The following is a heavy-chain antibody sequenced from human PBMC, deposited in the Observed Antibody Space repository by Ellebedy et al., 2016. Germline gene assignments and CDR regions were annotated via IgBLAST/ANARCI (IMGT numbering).Heavy chain of an antibody. V-gene: IGHV3-66*01. D-gene: IGHD3-9*01. CDR2: IYSGENT. Sequence: GESLKISCAASGFTVSSNYMSWVRQAPGKGLEWISVIYSGENTYYADSVKGRFIISRDNSKNTLYLQMNSLRTEDTAVYYCAGEAGLTGTQHIADHWGQGTLVTVSS. CDR1: GFTVSSNY. CDR3: AGEAGLTGTQHIADH. J-gene: IGHJ5*02.